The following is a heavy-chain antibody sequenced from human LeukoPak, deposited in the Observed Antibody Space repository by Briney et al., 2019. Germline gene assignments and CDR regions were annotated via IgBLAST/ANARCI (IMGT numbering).Heavy chain of an antibody. CDR3: ARATILTGYPVFDY. CDR2: IIPKNGDT. V-gene: IGHV1-2*02. CDR1: GYTFSVYY. Sequence: GASVKVSCKASGYTFSVYYIHWLRQAPGKGLEWMGWIIPKNGDTNYAQKFRDRVTMTRDTSISTAYMELSRLRSDDTAVYYCARATILTGYPVFDYWGQGTLVTVSS. J-gene: IGHJ4*02. D-gene: IGHD3-9*01.